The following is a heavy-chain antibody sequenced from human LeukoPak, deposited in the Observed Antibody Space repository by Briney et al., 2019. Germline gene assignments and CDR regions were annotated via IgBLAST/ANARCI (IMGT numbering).Heavy chain of an antibody. CDR1: GGSISSYY. J-gene: IGHJ4*02. CDR2: IYYSGST. CDR3: ARERAVTTYYYFDY. V-gene: IGHV4-59*01. D-gene: IGHD4-17*01. Sequence: SETLSLTCAVSGGSISSYYWSWIRQPPGKGLEWIGYIYYSGSTNYNPSLKSRVTISVDTSKNQFSLKLSSVTAADTAVYYCARERAVTTYYYFDYWGQGTLVTVSS.